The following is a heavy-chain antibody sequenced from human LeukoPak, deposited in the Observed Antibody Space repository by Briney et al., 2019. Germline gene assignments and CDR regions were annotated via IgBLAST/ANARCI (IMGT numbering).Heavy chain of an antibody. CDR2: IYTGWTT. CDR1: GTPISAFY. D-gene: IGHD4-17*01. V-gene: IGHV4-4*09. Sequence: SETLSLTCTVSGTPISAFYWSWIRQSPGKGLEWIGYIYTGWTTNYNPSLYSRVTISVDTSKNQISLKLGSVTAADTAVYFCARQFNDNGDYLGWFDPWGQGTLVTVSP. J-gene: IGHJ5*02. CDR3: ARQFNDNGDYLGWFDP.